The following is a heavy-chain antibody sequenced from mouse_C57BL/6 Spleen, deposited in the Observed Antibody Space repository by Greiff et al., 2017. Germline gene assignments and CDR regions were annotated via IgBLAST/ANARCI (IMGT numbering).Heavy chain of an antibody. CDR3: AREWDYDESLIAY. D-gene: IGHD2-4*01. CDR1: GFTFSSYA. J-gene: IGHJ3*01. Sequence: EVKLVESGGGLVKPGGSLKLSCAASGFTFSSYAMSWVRQTPDKRLEWVATISDGGSYTYYPDNVKGRFTISRDNAKNNLYLQMSHLKSEDTAMYYCAREWDYDESLIAYWGQGTLVTVSA. CDR2: ISDGGSYT. V-gene: IGHV5-4*01.